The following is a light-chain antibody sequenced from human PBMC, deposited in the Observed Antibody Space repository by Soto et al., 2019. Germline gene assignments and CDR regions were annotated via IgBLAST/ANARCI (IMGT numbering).Light chain of an antibody. CDR2: EVS. CDR3: MQRMQLPIT. V-gene: IGKV2D-29*01. Sequence: DVLVTQTPLSLSVTAGQPASISCKSSHSLLHSDGKTYLSWYLPKPGEPPQLLIYEVSHRFSGVPDRLSSSGAGRKYTLKISRGLHEDDGVYYCMQRMQLPITFGQGTLLDIK. J-gene: IGKJ5*01. CDR1: HSLLHSDGKTY.